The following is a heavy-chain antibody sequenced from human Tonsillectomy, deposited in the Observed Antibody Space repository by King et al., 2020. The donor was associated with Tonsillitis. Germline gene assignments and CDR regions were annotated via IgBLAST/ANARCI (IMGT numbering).Heavy chain of an antibody. Sequence: HVQLVESGGGVVQPGRSLRLSCAVSGFTFSSYAIHWVRKAPGKGLEWVAVISYDGSNKYYADSVKGRFTISRDNSKNTLYLQMNSLRPEDAAVYYCARDGGIRYFGWDFDCWGQGTLVTVSS. J-gene: IGHJ4*02. CDR3: ARDGGIRYFGWDFDC. CDR2: ISYDGSNK. CDR1: GFTFSSYA. D-gene: IGHD3-9*01. V-gene: IGHV3-30-3*01.